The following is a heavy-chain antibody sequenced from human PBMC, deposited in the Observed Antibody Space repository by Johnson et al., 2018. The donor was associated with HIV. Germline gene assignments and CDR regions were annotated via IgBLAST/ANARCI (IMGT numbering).Heavy chain of an antibody. CDR3: TTDPWWNGYHAFDI. D-gene: IGHD1-1*01. Sequence: VQLVESGGGLVQPGGSLKLSCSASGFTFSGSAMHWVRQASGKGLEWVGRIRSKPYSYATAYAASVTVRFTISRDDSKNMLYLQMNSLKTEDTAVYYCTTDPWWNGYHAFDIWGQGTMVTVSS. CDR2: IRSKPYSYAT. V-gene: IGHV3-73*01. J-gene: IGHJ3*02. CDR1: GFTFSGSA.